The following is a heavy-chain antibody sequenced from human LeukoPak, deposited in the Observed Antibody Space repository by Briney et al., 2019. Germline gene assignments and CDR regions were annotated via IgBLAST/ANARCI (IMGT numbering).Heavy chain of an antibody. V-gene: IGHV4-39*07. J-gene: IGHJ4*02. Sequence: PSETLSLTCTVSGGSISSSSAYYWGWIRQPPGKGLEWIGSIYYSGNTYYNPSLKSRLTISLDMSKNQFSLTLSSVTAADTAMYYCARDGYNYGLDRFDYWGQGTLVTVSS. CDR2: IYYSGNT. CDR3: ARDGYNYGLDRFDY. CDR1: GGSISSSSAYY. D-gene: IGHD5-12*01.